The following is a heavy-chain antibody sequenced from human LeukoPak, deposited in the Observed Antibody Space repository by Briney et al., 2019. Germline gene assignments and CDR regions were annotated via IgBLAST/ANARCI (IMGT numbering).Heavy chain of an antibody. CDR1: GFTVSSNF. J-gene: IGHJ5*02. D-gene: IGHD3-10*01. CDR3: ARGSDDYNWFDP. V-gene: IGHV3-53*01. CDR2: IYSGGST. Sequence: GGSLRLSCAVSGFTVSSNFMSWVRQAPGKGLEWVSVIYSGGSTYYADSVKGRFTISRDNSKNTLYLQMNSLRADDTAVYYCARGSDDYNWFDPWGQGTLVTVSS.